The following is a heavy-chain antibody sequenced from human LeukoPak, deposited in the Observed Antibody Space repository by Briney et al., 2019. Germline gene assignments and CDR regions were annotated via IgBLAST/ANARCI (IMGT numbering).Heavy chain of an antibody. J-gene: IGHJ3*02. CDR1: GGSISSGGYS. Sequence: SETLSLTCAVSGGSISSGGYSWSWIRQPPGKGLEWIGYIYHSGSTYYNPSLKGRVTISVDRSKNQFSLKLSSVTAADTAVYYCARGPYYYDSSNAFDIWGQGTMVTVSS. CDR3: ARGPYYYDSSNAFDI. CDR2: IYHSGST. D-gene: IGHD3-22*01. V-gene: IGHV4-30-2*01.